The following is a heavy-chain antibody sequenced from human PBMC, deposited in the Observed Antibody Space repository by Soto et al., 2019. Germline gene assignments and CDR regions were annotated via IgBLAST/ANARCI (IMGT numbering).Heavy chain of an antibody. CDR3: AKGSYSSGWKTYYYYYGMDV. CDR1: GFTFSSYA. D-gene: IGHD6-19*01. J-gene: IGHJ6*02. V-gene: IGHV3-23*01. CDR2: ISGSGGST. Sequence: GGSLSLSCAASGFTFSSYAMSLVRQAPGKGLERVSAISGSGGSTYYADSVKGRFTISRDNSKNTLYLQMNSLRAEDTAVYYCAKGSYSSGWKTYYYYYGMDVWGQGTTVTVSS.